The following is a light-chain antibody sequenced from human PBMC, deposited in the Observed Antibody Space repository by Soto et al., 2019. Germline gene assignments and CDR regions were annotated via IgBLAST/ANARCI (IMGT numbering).Light chain of an antibody. CDR2: DAS. CDR3: QQYDSHPDT. J-gene: IGKJ2*01. Sequence: DIQMTQSPSSLSASVGDRVTITCRASQSINHWLAWYQQKPGKAPKFLIYDASTLRNGVPSRFSGRGSGTEFPLTISRLQPDDVAYYYWQQYDSHPDTFGQGTKVEI. V-gene: IGKV1-5*01. CDR1: QSINHW.